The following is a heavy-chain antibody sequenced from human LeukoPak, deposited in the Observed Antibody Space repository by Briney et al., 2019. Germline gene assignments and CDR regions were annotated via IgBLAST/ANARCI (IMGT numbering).Heavy chain of an antibody. Sequence: GGSLRLSCAASGFTFGTYWMHWVRQAPGKGLVWVSRINTDGSSTNYADSVKGRFTISRDNAKNTVYLQMNSLRAEDTAVYYCARIVVDSRGWYHFDYWGQGTLVTVSS. J-gene: IGHJ4*02. CDR2: INTDGSST. CDR1: GFTFGTYW. D-gene: IGHD6-19*01. CDR3: ARIVVDSRGWYHFDY. V-gene: IGHV3-74*01.